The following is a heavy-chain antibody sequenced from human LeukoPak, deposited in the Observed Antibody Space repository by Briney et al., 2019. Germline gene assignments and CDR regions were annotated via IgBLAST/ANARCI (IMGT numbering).Heavy chain of an antibody. J-gene: IGHJ4*02. CDR3: ARRRMGYCSGGICYSAPDF. CDR2: IYPGDSDT. D-gene: IGHD2-15*01. V-gene: IGHV5-51*01. CDR1: GYTFTDYW. Sequence: GESLKISCKTSGYTFTDYWIAWVRQMPGKGLEWMGIIYPGDSDTRYSPSFQGQVTISVDKSITTAYLQWSSLKASDTAIYYCARRRMGYCSGGICYSAPDFWGQGTLVTVSS.